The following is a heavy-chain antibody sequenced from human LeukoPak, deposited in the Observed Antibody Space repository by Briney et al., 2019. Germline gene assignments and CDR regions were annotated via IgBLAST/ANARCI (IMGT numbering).Heavy chain of an antibody. CDR2: MGISTDNT. CDR1: GFTFSSCA. D-gene: IGHD6-25*01. CDR3: VKGGRLQPDDY. V-gene: IGHV3-23*01. Sequence: PGGSLRLSCAASGFTFSSCAMTWVRQPPGKGLEWVSTMGISTDNTYYADSVKGRFTISRDNSKNTLYLQLNSLRAEDMATYHCVKGGRLQPDDYWGQGTLVTVSS. J-gene: IGHJ4*02.